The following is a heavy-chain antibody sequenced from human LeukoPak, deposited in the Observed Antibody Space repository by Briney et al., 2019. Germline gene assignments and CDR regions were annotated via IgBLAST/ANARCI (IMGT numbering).Heavy chain of an antibody. J-gene: IGHJ4*02. CDR2: ISYDGSNK. CDR1: GFTFSSYG. Sequence: PGGSLRLSCAASGFTFSSYGMHWVRQAPGKGLEWVAVISYDGSNKYYADSVKGRFTISRDNSKNTLYLQMNSPRAEDTAVYYCAKFRSPLDYWGQGTLVTVSS. CDR3: AKFRSPLDY. V-gene: IGHV3-30*18.